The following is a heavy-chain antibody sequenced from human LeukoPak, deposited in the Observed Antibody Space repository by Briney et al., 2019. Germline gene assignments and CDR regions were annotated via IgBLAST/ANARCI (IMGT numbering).Heavy chain of an antibody. J-gene: IGHJ3*02. CDR1: GGSISSYY. D-gene: IGHD2-8*01. Sequence: SGPLSLPCNVSGGSISSYYWSGIRQPAGKGLEGIGRIYTSGSTNYNPSLKSRVTMSVDTSKNQFSLKLSSVTAADTAVYYCARVVLYAGTTQAFDIWGQGTMVTVSS. V-gene: IGHV4-4*07. CDR2: IYTSGST. CDR3: ARVVLYAGTTQAFDI.